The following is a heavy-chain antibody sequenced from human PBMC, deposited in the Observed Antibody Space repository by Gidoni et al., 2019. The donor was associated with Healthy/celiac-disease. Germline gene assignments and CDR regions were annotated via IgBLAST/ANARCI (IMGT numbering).Heavy chain of an antibody. Sequence: QVQLVESGGGVVQPGRSLRLSCAASGFTFSSYGMHWVRQAPGKGLGWVAVISYDGSNKYYADSVKGRFTISRDNSKNTLYLQMNSLRAEDTAVYYCAKARSGGELWVDYWGQGTLVTVSS. V-gene: IGHV3-30*18. CDR1: GFTFSSYG. CDR3: AKARSGGELWVDY. J-gene: IGHJ4*02. CDR2: ISYDGSNK. D-gene: IGHD3-16*01.